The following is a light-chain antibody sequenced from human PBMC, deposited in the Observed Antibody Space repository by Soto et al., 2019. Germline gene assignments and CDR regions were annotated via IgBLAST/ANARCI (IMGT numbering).Light chain of an antibody. J-gene: IGKJ4*01. CDR2: GAS. Sequence: ITKSPTTLSVSPGERATLSFRASQSVSSNLAWYQQKPGQAPRLLIYGASTRATGIPARFSGSGSGTEFTLTISSLQSEDFAIYYCQQYNNWPLTFGGGTKVDIK. CDR3: QQYNNWPLT. V-gene: IGKV3-15*01. CDR1: QSVSSN.